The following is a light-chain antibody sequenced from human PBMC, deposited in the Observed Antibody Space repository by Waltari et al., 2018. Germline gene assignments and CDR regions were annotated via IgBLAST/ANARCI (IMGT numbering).Light chain of an antibody. CDR3: CSYAGSYTWV. V-gene: IGLV2-11*01. CDR2: DVT. CDR1: TNDLGSYNS. J-gene: IGLJ3*02. Sequence: SALPQPRSVSGSPGQSVTISCTGTTNDLGSYNSVSWYQQHPGKSPKLIILDVTKRPSGVPDRLSGSKSGNTASLTISGLRAEDEAEYYCCSYAGSYTWVFGGGTKLTVV.